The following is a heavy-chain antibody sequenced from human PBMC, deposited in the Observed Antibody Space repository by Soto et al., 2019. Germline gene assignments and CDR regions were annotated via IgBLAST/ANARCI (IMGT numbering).Heavy chain of an antibody. CDR3: AKDYDSSGYPYYYFDY. Sequence: LRISCAASGFTFSRYALIWVRQAPGKGLEWVSAISGSGGRTYYADSVKGRFTISRDNPKNTLYLQMNSLRAEDMAVYYCAKDYDSSGYPYYYFDYWGQGTLVTVSS. CDR2: ISGSGGRT. J-gene: IGHJ4*02. CDR1: GFTFSRYA. D-gene: IGHD3-22*01. V-gene: IGHV3-23*01.